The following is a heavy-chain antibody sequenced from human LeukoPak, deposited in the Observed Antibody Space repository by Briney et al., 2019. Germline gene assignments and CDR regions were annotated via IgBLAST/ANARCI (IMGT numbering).Heavy chain of an antibody. CDR1: GGSISSSSYY. V-gene: IGHV4-39*01. Sequence: SETLSLTCTVSGGSISSSSYYWGWIRQPPGKGLEWIGSIYYSGSTYYNPSLKSRVTIFVDTSKNQFSLKLSSVTAADTAVYYCAIIRFLEWPTRGYFDYWGQGTLVTVSS. D-gene: IGHD3-3*01. CDR3: AIIRFLEWPTRGYFDY. J-gene: IGHJ4*02. CDR2: IYYSGST.